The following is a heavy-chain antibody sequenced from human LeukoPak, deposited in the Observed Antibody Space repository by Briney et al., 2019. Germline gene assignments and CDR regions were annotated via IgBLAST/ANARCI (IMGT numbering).Heavy chain of an antibody. V-gene: IGHV4-30-2*01. J-gene: IGHJ4*02. Sequence: SETLSLTCAVYGGSFSGYYWTWIRQPPGKGLEWIGYIYHSGSTYYNPSLKSRVTISVDRSKNQFSLKLSSVTAADTAVYYCARVTYCSSTSCYSYFDYWGQGTLVTVSS. CDR2: IYHSGST. CDR1: GGSFSGYY. CDR3: ARVTYCSSTSCYSYFDY. D-gene: IGHD2-2*02.